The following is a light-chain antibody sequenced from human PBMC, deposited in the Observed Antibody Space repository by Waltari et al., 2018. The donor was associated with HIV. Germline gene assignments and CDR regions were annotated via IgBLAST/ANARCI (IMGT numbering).Light chain of an antibody. CDR3: SSYTSSSTLVV. V-gene: IGLV2-14*01. CDR2: EVN. J-gene: IGLJ2*01. Sequence: QSALTQPASVSGSPGPSITISCTGTSSAVGGYNYVSWYQQHPGKAPKLMIYEVNNRPSGVSNRFSGSKSGNTASLTISGLQAEDEADYYCSSYTSSSTLVVFGGGTKLTVL. CDR1: SSAVGGYNY.